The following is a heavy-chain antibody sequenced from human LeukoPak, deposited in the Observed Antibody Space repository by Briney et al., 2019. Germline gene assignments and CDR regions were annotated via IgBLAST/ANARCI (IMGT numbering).Heavy chain of an antibody. V-gene: IGHV4-30-2*01. CDR1: GGSISSSSYY. J-gene: IGHJ5*02. Sequence: SETLSLTCTVSGGSISSSSYYWGWIRQPPGKGLEWIGYIYHSGSTYYNPSLKSRVTISVDRSKNQFSLKLSSVTAADTAVYSCPGGSIRDPFDPWGQGTLVTVSP. CDR3: PGGSIRDPFDP. CDR2: IYHSGST. D-gene: IGHD3-3*02.